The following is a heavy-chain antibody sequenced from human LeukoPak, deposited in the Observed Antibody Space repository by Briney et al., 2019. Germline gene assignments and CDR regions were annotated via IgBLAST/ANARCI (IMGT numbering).Heavy chain of an antibody. CDR3: AKDRQSSGNYRWFDP. Sequence: GGSLRLSCAASGFAFNNYVMTWVRQAPGEGLEWVSTISSLSGSTYYADSVKGRFTISRDNSKNTLYLQMNSLTTEDTALYYCAKDRQSSGNYRWFDPWGQGTLVTVFS. J-gene: IGHJ5*02. V-gene: IGHV3-23*01. CDR1: GFAFNNYV. D-gene: IGHD3-10*01. CDR2: ISSLSGST.